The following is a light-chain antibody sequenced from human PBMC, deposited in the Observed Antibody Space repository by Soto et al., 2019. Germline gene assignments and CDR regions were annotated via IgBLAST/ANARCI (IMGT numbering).Light chain of an antibody. CDR2: EVS. J-gene: IGLJ2*01. CDR3: SSYAGSNPVV. V-gene: IGLV2-8*01. Sequence: QSVLTQPPSASGSPGQSVTTSCTGTSSDVGGYNYVSWYQQHPGKAPKLMIYEVSKRPSGVPDRFSGSKSGNTASLTVSGLQAEDEADYYCSSYAGSNPVVFGGGTKLTVL. CDR1: SSDVGGYNY.